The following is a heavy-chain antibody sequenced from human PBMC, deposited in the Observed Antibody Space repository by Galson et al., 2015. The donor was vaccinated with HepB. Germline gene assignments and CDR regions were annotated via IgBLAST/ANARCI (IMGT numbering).Heavy chain of an antibody. CDR1: GYTLSELS. CDR3: ATSSAEAVTLPDSFYYYAMDV. Sequence: SVKVSCKVSGYTLSELSMHWVRQAPGKGLEWMGGYDSEDGETVYAQKFQGRVTMTEDTSTDTAYMELSSLRSEDTAVYYCATSSAEAVTLPDSFYYYAMDVWGQGTTVTVSS. CDR2: YDSEDGET. J-gene: IGHJ6*02. V-gene: IGHV1-24*01. D-gene: IGHD1-14*01.